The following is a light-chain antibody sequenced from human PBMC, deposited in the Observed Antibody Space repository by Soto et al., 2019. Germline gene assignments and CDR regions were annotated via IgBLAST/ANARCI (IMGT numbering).Light chain of an antibody. J-gene: IGKJ4*01. CDR1: QSISSY. Sequence: DIQMTQSPSSLSASVGDRVTITCRASQSISSYLNWYQQKPGKAPKLLIYAASSLQSGVPSRFSGSGSWTDFTLTISSLQPEDFATYYCQQSYSTPRTFGGGTKVDIK. CDR2: AAS. CDR3: QQSYSTPRT. V-gene: IGKV1-39*01.